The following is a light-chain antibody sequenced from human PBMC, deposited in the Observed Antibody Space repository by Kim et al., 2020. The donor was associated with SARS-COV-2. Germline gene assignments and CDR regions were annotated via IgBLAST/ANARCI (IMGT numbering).Light chain of an antibody. V-gene: IGKV1-27*01. CDR3: QKYNSAPQT. Sequence: DIQMTQSPSSLSASVGDRVTITCRASQGISNYLAWYQQKPGEIPKVLIYGASTVQSGVPSRFSGSGSGTDFTLTITSLQPEDVATYYCQKYNSAPQTFGQGTKVDIK. CDR1: QGISNY. CDR2: GAS. J-gene: IGKJ1*01.